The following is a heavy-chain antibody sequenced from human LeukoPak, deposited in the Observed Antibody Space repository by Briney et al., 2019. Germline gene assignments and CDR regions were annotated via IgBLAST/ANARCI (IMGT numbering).Heavy chain of an antibody. V-gene: IGHV3-53*01. CDR1: GFTFSSYS. CDR2: IYSGGST. CDR3: ARDPLTHRDY. D-gene: IGHD4-23*01. J-gene: IGHJ4*02. Sequence: PGGSLRLSCAASGFTFSSYSMNWIRQAPGKGLEWVSVIYSGGSTYYADFVKGRFTISRDNSKNTLYLQMNSLRAEDTAVYYCARDPLTHRDYWGQGTLVTVSS.